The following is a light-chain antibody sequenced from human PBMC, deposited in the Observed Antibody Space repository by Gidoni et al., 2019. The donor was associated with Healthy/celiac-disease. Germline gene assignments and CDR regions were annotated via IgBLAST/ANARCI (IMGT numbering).Light chain of an antibody. V-gene: IGKV3-15*01. J-gene: IGKJ1*01. CDR3: QQYNNWPPWT. Sequence: EIGMTHSPATLSVSPGERATLSCRASQSVSSNLAWYQQKPGGTPRLLIYDASTRATGVPARFSSSGSGTEFTLTISSLQSEDFAVYYCQQYNNWPPWTFGQGTKVEIK. CDR2: DAS. CDR1: QSVSSN.